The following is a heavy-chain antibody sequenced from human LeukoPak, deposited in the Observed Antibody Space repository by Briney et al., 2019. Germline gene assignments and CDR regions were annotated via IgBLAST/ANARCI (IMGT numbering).Heavy chain of an antibody. J-gene: IGHJ4*02. D-gene: IGHD6-19*01. Sequence: GEPLKSSCQGSGYSITNYWIVCRRQMPGQRLGYVEINHTGNSNNKHTLSCEGQVIISVDKAISTAYLQLSSLKASDSAIYYCARRRGDTVAGPDYWGQGTLVTVSS. CDR3: ARRRGDTVAGPDY. CDR1: GYSITNYW. V-gene: IGHV5-51*01. CDR2: NHTGNSNN.